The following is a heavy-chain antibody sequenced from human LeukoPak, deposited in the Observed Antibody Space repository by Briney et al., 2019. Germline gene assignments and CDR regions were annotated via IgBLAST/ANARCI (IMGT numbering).Heavy chain of an antibody. CDR2: IYYTGST. CDR1: GVSISSGGYY. D-gene: IGHD1-14*01. CDR3: ARIPNQSKYSIGNY. V-gene: IGHV4-31*03. J-gene: IGHJ4*02. Sequence: PSETLSLTCTVSGVSISSGGYYWSWIRQHPGKGLEWIGYIYYTGSTYYNPSLKSRVTISVDTSKNQFSLKLTSVTAADTAVYYCARIPNQSKYSIGNYWGQGTLVTVSS.